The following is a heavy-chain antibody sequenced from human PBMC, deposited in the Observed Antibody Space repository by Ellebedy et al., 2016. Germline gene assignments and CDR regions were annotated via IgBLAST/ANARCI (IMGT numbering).Heavy chain of an antibody. Sequence: SETLSLXXTVSGGSISSSSYYWGWIRQPPGKGLEWIGSIYYSGSSYYNPSLKSRVTISVDTSKDQFSLKLSSVTAADTAVYYCARDVDRGWFDPWGQGTLVTVSS. CDR2: IYYSGSS. D-gene: IGHD5-12*01. V-gene: IGHV4-39*07. CDR1: GGSISSSSYY. CDR3: ARDVDRGWFDP. J-gene: IGHJ5*02.